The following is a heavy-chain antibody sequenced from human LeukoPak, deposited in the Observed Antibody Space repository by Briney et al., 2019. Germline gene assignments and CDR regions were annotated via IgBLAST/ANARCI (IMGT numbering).Heavy chain of an antibody. J-gene: IGHJ4*02. CDR1: GFTFSSYA. CDR3: AKDDVTVRGVKRAGY. Sequence: GGSLRLSCAASGFTFSSYAMSWVRQAPGKGLEWVSAISGSCGSTYYADSVKGRFTISRENSKNTLYLQMNSLRAEDTAVYYCAKDDVTVRGVKRAGYWGQGTLVTVSS. V-gene: IGHV3-23*01. D-gene: IGHD3-10*01. CDR2: ISGSCGST.